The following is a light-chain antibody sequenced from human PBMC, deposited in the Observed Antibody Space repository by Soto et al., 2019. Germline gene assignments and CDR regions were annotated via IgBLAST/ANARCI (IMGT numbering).Light chain of an antibody. CDR2: EAS. Sequence: EIVLTQSPATLSLSPGERATLSCRASQSVGNNLAWYQQKPDQAPGLLIYEASARATGIPARFSGSGSGTDFALTISSLEPEDFAVYYCQQHAHWPLTFGGGTKVDI. CDR3: QQHAHWPLT. V-gene: IGKV3-11*01. J-gene: IGKJ4*01. CDR1: QSVGNN.